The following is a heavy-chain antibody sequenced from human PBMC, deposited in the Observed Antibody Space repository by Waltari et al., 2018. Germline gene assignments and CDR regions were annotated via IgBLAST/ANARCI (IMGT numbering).Heavy chain of an antibody. CDR3: ARDRSSGWYGSLDY. V-gene: IGHV3-30-3*01. CDR1: GFTFSSYA. CDR2: ISYDGSNK. D-gene: IGHD6-19*01. J-gene: IGHJ4*02. Sequence: QVQLVESGGGVVQPGWSLRLSCAASGFTFSSYAMHWLRQAPGKGLEWVAVISYDGSNKYYADSVKGRFTISRDNSKNTLYLQMNSLRAEDTAVYYCARDRSSGWYGSLDYWGQGTLVTVSS.